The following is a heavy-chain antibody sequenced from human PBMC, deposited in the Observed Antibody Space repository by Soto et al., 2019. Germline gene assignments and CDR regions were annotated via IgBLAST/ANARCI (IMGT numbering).Heavy chain of an antibody. CDR1: CGSISSYY. J-gene: IGHJ3*02. Sequence: SETLSLTFTVSCGSISSYYCIWIRQPPGKGLEWIGYIYYSGSTNYSPSLKSRVTISVDTSKNQFSLKLSSVTAADTAVYYCARRYGGAFDIWGQGTMVTVSS. D-gene: IGHD3-10*01. V-gene: IGHV4-59*08. CDR3: ARRYGGAFDI. CDR2: IYYSGST.